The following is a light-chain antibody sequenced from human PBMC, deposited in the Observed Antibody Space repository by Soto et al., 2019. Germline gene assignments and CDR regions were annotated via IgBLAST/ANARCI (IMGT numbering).Light chain of an antibody. CDR3: SSYTTSTSIIL. CDR2: EVS. V-gene: IGLV2-14*01. J-gene: IGLJ2*01. Sequence: QSALTQPASVSGSPGQSITISCTGTSSDIGNYDFVSWYQQVPGTAPKAMIYEVSSRPSGVSNRFSGSKSGNTASLTISWLQAEDEAYYYCSSYTTSTSIILFGGGTKLTVL. CDR1: SSDIGNYDF.